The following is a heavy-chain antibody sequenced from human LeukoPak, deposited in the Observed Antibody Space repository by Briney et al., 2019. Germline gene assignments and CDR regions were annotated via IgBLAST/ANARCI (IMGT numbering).Heavy chain of an antibody. Sequence: GGSLRLSCAASGFTFSSYWMHWVRQAPGKGLVWVSRINSDGSSTYYADSVKGRFTISRDNSKNTLYLQMNSLRAEDTAVYYCAKDPAYIVGARGLFYFDYWGQGTLVTVSS. V-gene: IGHV3-74*01. CDR3: AKDPAYIVGARGLFYFDY. CDR2: INSDGSST. CDR1: GFTFSSYW. D-gene: IGHD1-26*01. J-gene: IGHJ4*02.